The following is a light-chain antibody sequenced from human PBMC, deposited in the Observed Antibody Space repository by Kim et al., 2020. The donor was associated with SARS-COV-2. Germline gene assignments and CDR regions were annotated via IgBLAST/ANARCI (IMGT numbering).Light chain of an antibody. Sequence: SSELTQDPAVSVALGQTVRITCQGDSLRSYYATWYQQKPGQAPVLVIYGKNNRPSGIPDRFSGSSSGNTASLTITGAQAVDEADYYCQSRDSSGNHPFGGGTQLTVL. V-gene: IGLV3-19*01. CDR1: SLRSYY. J-gene: IGLJ2*01. CDR2: GKN. CDR3: QSRDSSGNHP.